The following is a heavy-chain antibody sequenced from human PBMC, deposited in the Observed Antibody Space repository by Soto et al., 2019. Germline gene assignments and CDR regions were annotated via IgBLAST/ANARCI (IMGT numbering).Heavy chain of an antibody. Sequence: SQTVSLPYHVHGEYKRGSWWSWIPSPPGKGLEWIGEINHSGSTNYNPSLKSRVTISVDTSKNQFSLKLSSVTAADTAVYYCSCKGYYYDSLGYYPIVDYWVQGTLVPGS. D-gene: IGHD3-22*01. CDR2: INHSGST. V-gene: IGHV4-34*01. J-gene: IGHJ4*02. CDR1: GEYKRGSW. CDR3: SCKGYYYDSLGYYPIVDY.